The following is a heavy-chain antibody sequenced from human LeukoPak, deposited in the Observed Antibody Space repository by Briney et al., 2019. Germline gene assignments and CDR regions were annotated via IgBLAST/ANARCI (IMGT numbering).Heavy chain of an antibody. D-gene: IGHD2-15*01. CDR1: GYSFTSYW. CDR2: IYPGDSDT. V-gene: IGHV5-51*01. CDR3: ARRKGYRSGGSCYHFDY. J-gene: IGHJ4*02. Sequence: GESLKISCKGSGYSFTSYWIGWVRQMPGKGLEWMGIIYPGDSDTRYSPSFQGQVTISADKSISTAYLQWSSLKASDTAMYYCARRKGYRSGGSCYHFDYWGQGTLVTVSS.